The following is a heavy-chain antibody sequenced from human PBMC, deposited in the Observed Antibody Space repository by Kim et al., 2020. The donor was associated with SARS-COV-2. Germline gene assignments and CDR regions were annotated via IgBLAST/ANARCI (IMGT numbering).Heavy chain of an antibody. CDR3: ARGYYSGSYYIDY. CDR2: TRNKANSYTT. D-gene: IGHD1-26*01. CDR1: GFTFSDHY. J-gene: IGHJ4*02. Sequence: GGSLRLSCAASGFTFSDHYMDWVRQAPGKGLEWIGRTRNKANSYTTEYAASVKGRFTISRDDSKNSLYLQMNSLKTEDTAVYYCARGYYSGSYYIDYWGQGTLVTVSS. V-gene: IGHV3-72*01.